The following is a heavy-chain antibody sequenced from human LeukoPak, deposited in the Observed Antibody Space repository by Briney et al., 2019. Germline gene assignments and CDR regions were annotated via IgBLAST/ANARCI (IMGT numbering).Heavy chain of an antibody. Sequence: GASVKVSCKASGYTFTSYGISWVRQAPGQGLEWMGWICAYNGNTNYAQKLQGRVTMTTDTSTSTAYMELRSLRSDDTAVYYCARDPGIAVAGTIDYWGQGTLVTVSS. V-gene: IGHV1-18*01. D-gene: IGHD6-19*01. J-gene: IGHJ4*02. CDR2: ICAYNGNT. CDR3: ARDPGIAVAGTIDY. CDR1: GYTFTSYG.